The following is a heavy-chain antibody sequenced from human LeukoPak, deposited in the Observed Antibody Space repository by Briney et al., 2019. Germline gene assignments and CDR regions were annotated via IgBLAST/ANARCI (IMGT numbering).Heavy chain of an antibody. V-gene: IGHV1-2*06. CDR1: GYTFTGYY. Sequence: ASVKVSCKASGYTFTGYYMHWVRQAPGQGLEWMGRINPNSGGTNYAQKFQGRVTMTRDTSISTAYMELSRLRSDDTAVYYCARGRKSSYSSGQCFDYWGQGTLVTVSS. CDR3: ARGRKSSYSSGQCFDY. D-gene: IGHD6-19*01. CDR2: INPNSGGT. J-gene: IGHJ4*02.